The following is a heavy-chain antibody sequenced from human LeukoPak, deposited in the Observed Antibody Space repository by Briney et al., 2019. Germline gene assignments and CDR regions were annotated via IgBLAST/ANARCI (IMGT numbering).Heavy chain of an antibody. CDR2: ISSSSSYI. V-gene: IGHV3-21*01. CDR3: ARGVRRVVIHDAFDI. CDR1: GFTFSSYS. D-gene: IGHD3-3*01. J-gene: IGHJ3*02. Sequence: KPGGSLRLSCAASGFTFSSYSMNWVRQAPGKGLEWVSSISSSSSYIYYADSVKGRFTISRDNAKNSLYLQMNSLRAEDTAVYYCARGVRRVVIHDAFDIWGQGTMVTVSS.